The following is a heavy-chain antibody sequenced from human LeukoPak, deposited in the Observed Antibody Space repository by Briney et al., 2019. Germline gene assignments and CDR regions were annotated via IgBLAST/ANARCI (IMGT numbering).Heavy chain of an antibody. CDR1: GFTFSSYS. V-gene: IGHV3-21*01. Sequence: PGGSLRLSCAASGFTFSSYSMNWVRQAPGKGLEWVSSISSSSSYIYYANSVKGRFTISRDNAKISLYLQMNSLRAEDTAVYYCARASNGDSFDYWGQGTLVTVSS. CDR3: ARASNGDSFDY. D-gene: IGHD2-21*01. CDR2: ISSSSSYI. J-gene: IGHJ4*02.